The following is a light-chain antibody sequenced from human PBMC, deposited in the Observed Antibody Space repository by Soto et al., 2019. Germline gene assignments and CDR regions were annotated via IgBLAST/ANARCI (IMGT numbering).Light chain of an antibody. V-gene: IGKV3-11*01. J-gene: IGKJ5*01. Sequence: EILLTQSPATLSLSPEERATLSCRASQSVSSSLAWYQQKPGQAPRLLIYDTSNRATGVPARFSGSGSGTDFTLTISSLEPEDFAVYYCQQRYNWPPITFGQGTRLEIK. CDR2: DTS. CDR1: QSVSSS. CDR3: QQRYNWPPIT.